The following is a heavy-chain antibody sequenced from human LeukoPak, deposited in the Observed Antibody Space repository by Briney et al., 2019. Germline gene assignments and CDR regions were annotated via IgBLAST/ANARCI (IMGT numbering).Heavy chain of an antibody. CDR3: ARHGKQWLVRGP. CDR2: IYYSGST. Sequence: SETLSLTCTVSGGSISSYYWSWIRQPPGKGLEWIGYIYYSGSTNYNPSLESRVTISVDTSKNQFSLKLSSVTAADTAVYYCARHGKQWLVRGPWGQGTLVTVSS. CDR1: GGSISSYY. V-gene: IGHV4-59*08. D-gene: IGHD6-19*01. J-gene: IGHJ5*02.